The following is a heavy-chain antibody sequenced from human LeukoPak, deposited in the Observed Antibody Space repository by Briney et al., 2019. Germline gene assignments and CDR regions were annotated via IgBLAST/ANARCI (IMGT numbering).Heavy chain of an antibody. CDR1: GGTFSSYA. CDR3: ARGYSSSGADPFDY. V-gene: IGHV1-46*01. CDR2: INPSGGST. D-gene: IGHD6-6*01. J-gene: IGHJ4*02. Sequence: ASVKVSCKASGGTFSSYAISWVRQAPGQGLEWMGIINPSGGSTSYAQKFQGRVTMTRDTSTSTVYMELSSLRSEDTAVYYCARGYSSSGADPFDYWGQGTLVTVSS.